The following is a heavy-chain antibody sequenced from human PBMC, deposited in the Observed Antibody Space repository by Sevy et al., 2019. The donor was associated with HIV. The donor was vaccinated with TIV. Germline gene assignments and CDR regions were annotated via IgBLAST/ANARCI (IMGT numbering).Heavy chain of an antibody. D-gene: IGHD6-13*01. CDR3: ARDLGIAAAGNLYFDY. CDR2: ISSSGSTI. J-gene: IGHJ4*02. CDR1: GFTFSDYY. Sequence: GGSLRLSCAASGFTFSDYYMSWIRQAPGKGLEWVSYISSSGSTIYYADSVKGRFTISRDNAKNSLYLQMNSLRAEDTAVYYCARDLGIAAAGNLYFDYWGQGTLVTVSS. V-gene: IGHV3-11*01.